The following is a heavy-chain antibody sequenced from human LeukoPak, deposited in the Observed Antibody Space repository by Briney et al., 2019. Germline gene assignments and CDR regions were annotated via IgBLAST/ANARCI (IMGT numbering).Heavy chain of an antibody. V-gene: IGHV4-59*12. CDR1: GGSISSYY. CDR3: ATVDLSSSWSWFDP. D-gene: IGHD6-13*01. J-gene: IGHJ5*02. CDR2: IYYSGST. Sequence: PSETLSLTCTVSGGSISSYYWSWIRQPPGKGLEWIGYIYYSGSTNYNPSLKSRVTISVDTSKNQFSLKLSSVTAADTAVYYCATVDLSSSWSWFDPWGQGTLVTVSS.